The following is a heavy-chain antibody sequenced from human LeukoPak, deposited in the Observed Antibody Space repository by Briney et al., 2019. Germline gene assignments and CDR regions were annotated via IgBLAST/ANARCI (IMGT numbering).Heavy chain of an antibody. V-gene: IGHV1-2*02. Sequence: ASVKVSCKASGYTFTSYAMNWVRQAPGQGLEWMGWINPNSGGTNYAQKFQGRVTMTRDTSITTAYMELTRLRSDDTAVYYCARGVPGTYYYYYMDDWGKGTTVTVSS. D-gene: IGHD2-2*01. CDR3: ARGVPGTYYYYYMDD. J-gene: IGHJ6*03. CDR2: INPNSGGT. CDR1: GYTFTSYA.